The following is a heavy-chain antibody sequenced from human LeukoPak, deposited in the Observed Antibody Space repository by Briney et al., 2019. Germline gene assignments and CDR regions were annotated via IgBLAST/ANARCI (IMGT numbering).Heavy chain of an antibody. V-gene: IGHV4-59*01. Sequence: SETLSLTCIVSGGSISSYYWSWIRQPPGKGLEWIGYIYYIGSTNFNPSLKSRVTISVNTSKNQFSLKLSSVNAADTAVYYCARAQYCSGGSCYLRWRMGALDYWGQGTLVAVSS. J-gene: IGHJ4*02. D-gene: IGHD2-15*01. CDR2: IYYIGST. CDR1: GGSISSYY. CDR3: ARAQYCSGGSCYLRWRMGALDY.